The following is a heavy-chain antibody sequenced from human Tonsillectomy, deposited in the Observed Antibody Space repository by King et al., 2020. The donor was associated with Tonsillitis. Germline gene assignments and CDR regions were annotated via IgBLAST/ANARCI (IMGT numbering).Heavy chain of an antibody. Sequence: QLVQSGADVKKPGASVKVSCKASGYTFTGYYMHWVRQAPGQGLEWIGWINPNSGGTNYAQKFQGRVTMTRDTSISTAYMELSRLRSDDTAVYYCARDLQVCSGGSCYWRLAYWGQGTLVTVSS. CDR2: INPNSGGT. D-gene: IGHD2-15*01. J-gene: IGHJ4*02. V-gene: IGHV1-2*02. CDR1: GYTFTGYY. CDR3: ARDLQVCSGGSCYWRLAY.